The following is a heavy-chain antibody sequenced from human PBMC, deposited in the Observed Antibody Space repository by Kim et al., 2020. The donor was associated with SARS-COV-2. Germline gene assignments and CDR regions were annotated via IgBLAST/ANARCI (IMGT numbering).Heavy chain of an antibody. J-gene: IGHJ2*01. Sequence: GGSLRLSCAASGFTVSSNHMSWVRQAPGKGLECVSIIYSGGGTYYADSVKGRFTISRDNSKNTLYLQMNSLRAEDTAVYYCARSPSSTWAGGRYFDLWGRGTLVTVSS. CDR2: IYSGGGT. D-gene: IGHD6-13*01. CDR1: GFTVSSNH. V-gene: IGHV3-53*01. CDR3: ARSPSSTWAGGRYFDL.